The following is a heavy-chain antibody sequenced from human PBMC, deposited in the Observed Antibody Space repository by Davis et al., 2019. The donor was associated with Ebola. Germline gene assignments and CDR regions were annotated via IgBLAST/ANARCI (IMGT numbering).Heavy chain of an antibody. D-gene: IGHD2-8*01. CDR2: IYAGDSDS. V-gene: IGHV5-51*01. J-gene: IGHJ4*02. Sequence: KVSCKGSGYSFTTYWIAWVRQMPGKGLEWMGIIYAGDSDSRYSPSFEGQVIISVDRSIKTAFLQWKSLRASDTAIYYCARQESLYGWSDYWGQGTLVTVSS. CDR3: ARQESLYGWSDY. CDR1: GYSFTTYW.